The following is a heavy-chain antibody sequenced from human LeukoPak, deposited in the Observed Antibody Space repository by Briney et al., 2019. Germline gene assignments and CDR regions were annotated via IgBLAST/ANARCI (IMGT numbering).Heavy chain of an antibody. CDR1: AFIFSGHW. CDR3: ARTARLPNS. CDR2: IYYTGVT. V-gene: IGHV4-59*11. J-gene: IGHJ4*02. D-gene: IGHD6-25*01. Sequence: PGGSLRLSCEGSAFIFSGHWMNWIRQPPGKGLEHIGYIYYTGVTNYSPSLKSRVTMSLDTSKNQFSLRLTSVTAADTAIYYCARTARLPNSWGQGTLVTVSS.